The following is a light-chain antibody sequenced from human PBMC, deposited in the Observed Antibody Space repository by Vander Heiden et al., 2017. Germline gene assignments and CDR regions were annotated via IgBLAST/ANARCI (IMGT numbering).Light chain of an antibody. CDR3: ISYAGSNNLV. CDR2: EVT. V-gene: IGLV2-8*01. Sequence: QSALTQPPPASGPPRQSVPVSSTRTSSDAGGYKYVSWYQQHPGKAPKLMIYEVTKRPSGVPARFSGSKSGNTGSLTVSGLQAEDEADYYCISYAGSNNLVFGGGTKLTVL. CDR1: SSDAGGYKY. J-gene: IGLJ2*01.